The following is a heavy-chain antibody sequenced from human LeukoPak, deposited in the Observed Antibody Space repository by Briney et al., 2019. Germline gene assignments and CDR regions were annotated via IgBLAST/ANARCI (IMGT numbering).Heavy chain of an antibody. D-gene: IGHD7-27*01. J-gene: IGHJ6*03. V-gene: IGHV4-59*01. CDR2: IYYGGST. CDR3: ARSLGQHYYYYYYMDV. Sequence: SETLSLTCTVSGGSISSYYWSWIRQPPGKGLEWIGYIYYGGSTNYNPSLKSRVTISVDTSKNQFSLKLSSVTAADTAVYYCARSLGQHYYYYYYMDVWGKGTTVTVSS. CDR1: GGSISSYY.